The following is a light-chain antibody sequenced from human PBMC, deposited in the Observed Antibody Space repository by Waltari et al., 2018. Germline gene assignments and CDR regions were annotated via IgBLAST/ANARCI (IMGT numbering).Light chain of an antibody. J-gene: IGLJ6*01. CDR3: CSYAGSIIFNV. CDR1: SSDVGNYDH. V-gene: IGLV2-23*02. Sequence: QSALTQPASVSGSPGQSITISCTGTSSDVGNYDHVSWYQQHPGKAPKLMIYEVSKRPSGVSNRFSGSKSGNTASLTISGLQADDEADYYCCSYAGSIIFNVFGSGTKVTVL. CDR2: EVS.